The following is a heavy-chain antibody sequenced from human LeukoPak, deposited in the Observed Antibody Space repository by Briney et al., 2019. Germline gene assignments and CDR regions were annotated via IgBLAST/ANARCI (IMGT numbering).Heavy chain of an antibody. CDR2: FDPEDGET. J-gene: IGHJ4*02. V-gene: IGHV1-24*01. D-gene: IGHD6-6*01. CDR3: ATTSIAAPDSPPSDY. Sequence: GASVKVSCKVSGYTLTELSMHWVRQAPGKGLEWMGGFDPEDGETIYAQKFQGRVTMTEDTSTDTAYMELSSLRSEDTAVYYCATTSIAAPDSPPSDYWGQGTLVTVSS. CDR1: GYTLTELS.